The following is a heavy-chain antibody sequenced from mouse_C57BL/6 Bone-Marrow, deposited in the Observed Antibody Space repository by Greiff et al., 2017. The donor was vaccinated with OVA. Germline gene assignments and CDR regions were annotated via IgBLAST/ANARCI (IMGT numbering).Heavy chain of an antibody. J-gene: IGHJ3*01. Sequence: VQLQQSGPELVKPGASVKISCKASGYAFSSSWMNWVKQRPGKGLEWIGRIYPGDGDTNYNGKFKGKATLTADKSSSTAYMQLSRLTSEDSAVDFCVRGGYGSGGFAYWGQGTLVTVSA. CDR1: GYAFSSSW. CDR3: VRGGYGSGGFAY. D-gene: IGHD1-1*01. V-gene: IGHV1-82*01. CDR2: IYPGDGDT.